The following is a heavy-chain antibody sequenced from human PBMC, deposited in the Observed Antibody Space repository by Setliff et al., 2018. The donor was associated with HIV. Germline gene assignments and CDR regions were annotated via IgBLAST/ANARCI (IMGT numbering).Heavy chain of an antibody. CDR1: GGSIGSHY. CDR3: ARAVSHVDY. J-gene: IGHJ4*02. V-gene: IGHV4-59*11. CDR2: SHYSGSA. Sequence: SETLSLTCIVSGGSIGSHYWSWIRQPPGKGLEWIAYSHYSGSADYNPSLKSRVTISIDTSKSQLSLKLTSVTAADTAVYYCARAVSHVDYWGQGTPVTVSS.